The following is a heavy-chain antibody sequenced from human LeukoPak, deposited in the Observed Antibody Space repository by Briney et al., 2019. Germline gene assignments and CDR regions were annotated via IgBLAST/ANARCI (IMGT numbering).Heavy chain of an antibody. Sequence: PSETLSLTCSVSGDSMSNFYWSWIRQPPGKGLEWIGYIDYSGSTSYNPSLKSRVTMSIDTSKNQFSLRLSSVAAADTAVYFCARGLSSTRRESDYWGQGALVTVPS. V-gene: IGHV4-59*01. CDR3: ARGLSSTRRESDY. J-gene: IGHJ4*02. CDR1: GDSMSNFY. CDR2: IDYSGST. D-gene: IGHD2-2*01.